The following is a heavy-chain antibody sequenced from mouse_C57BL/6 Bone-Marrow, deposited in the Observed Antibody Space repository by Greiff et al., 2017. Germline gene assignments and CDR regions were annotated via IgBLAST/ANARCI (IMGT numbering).Heavy chain of an antibody. V-gene: IGHV1-64*01. CDR3: ARKDYGSSFYFDY. D-gene: IGHD1-1*01. Sequence: QVQLQQPGAELVKPGASVKLSCKASGYTFTSYWMHWVKQRPGHGLEWIGMIHPNSGSTNYNEKFKSKATLTVDKSSSTAYMQLSSMTSEDSAVYFCARKDYGSSFYFDYWGQGTTLTVSS. J-gene: IGHJ2*01. CDR2: IHPNSGST. CDR1: GYTFTSYW.